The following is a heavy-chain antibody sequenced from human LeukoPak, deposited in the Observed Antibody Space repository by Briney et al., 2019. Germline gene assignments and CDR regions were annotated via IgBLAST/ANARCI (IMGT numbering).Heavy chain of an antibody. CDR2: IKSDGST. J-gene: IGHJ1*01. Sequence: EGSLRLSCAASGFTFSTYWMHWVRQAPGKGLVWVSRIKSDGSTNYADSVKGRFTISRDNAKNTLSLQMDSLRPEDTGVYYCARAPSETGGYYPEYFRHWGQGTLVTVSS. D-gene: IGHD3-3*01. V-gene: IGHV3-74*01. CDR3: ARAPSETGGYYPEYFRH. CDR1: GFTFSTYW.